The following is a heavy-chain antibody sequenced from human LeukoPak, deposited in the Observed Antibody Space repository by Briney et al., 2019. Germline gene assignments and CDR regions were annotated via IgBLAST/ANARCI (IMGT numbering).Heavy chain of an antibody. CDR1: GGSFSGYY. V-gene: IGHV4-34*01. CDR3: ARAPPLYNWNDVDYYYYYMDV. D-gene: IGHD1-1*01. Sequence: PSETLSLTCAVYGGSFSGYYWSWIRQPPGKGLEWIGEINHSGSTNYNPSLKSRVTMSVDTSKNQFSLKLSSVTAADTAVYYCARAPPLYNWNDVDYYYYYMDVWGKGTTVTVSS. J-gene: IGHJ6*03. CDR2: INHSGST.